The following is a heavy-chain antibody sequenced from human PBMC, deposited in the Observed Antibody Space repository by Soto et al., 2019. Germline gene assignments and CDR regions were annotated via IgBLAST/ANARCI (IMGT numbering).Heavy chain of an antibody. CDR1: GGSISSGGYS. Sequence: QLQLQESGSGLVKPSQTLSLTCAVSGGSISSGGYSWSWIRQPPGKGLEWIGYIYHSGSTYYNPSLRSRVTISVDRSKNQFSLKLSSVTAADTAVYYGAGGIAALPLGYWGQGTLVTVSS. V-gene: IGHV4-30-2*01. D-gene: IGHD6-6*01. CDR3: AGGIAALPLGY. J-gene: IGHJ4*02. CDR2: IYHSGST.